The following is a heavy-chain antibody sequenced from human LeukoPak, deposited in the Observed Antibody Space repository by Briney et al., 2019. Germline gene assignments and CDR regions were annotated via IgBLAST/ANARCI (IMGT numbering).Heavy chain of an antibody. CDR1: GYTFTSYD. CDR2: MNPYNGNT. Sequence: ASVKVSCKASGYTFTSYDINWLRQATGQGLEWMGWMNPYNGNTGYAQKFEGRVIMTRDTSISTAYLVLSSLTSEDTAVYYCARAAVNLHPNHYYYMDVWGKGTTVTVSS. J-gene: IGHJ6*03. CDR3: ARAAVNLHPNHYYYMDV. V-gene: IGHV1-8*01.